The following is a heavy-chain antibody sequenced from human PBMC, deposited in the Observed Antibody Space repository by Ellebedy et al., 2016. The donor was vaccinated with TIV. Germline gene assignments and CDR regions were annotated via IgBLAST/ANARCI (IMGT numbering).Heavy chain of an antibody. CDR3: ARVLDGDSSLSAYDI. CDR1: GGSMSLYY. J-gene: IGHJ3*02. D-gene: IGHD7-27*01. Sequence: MPSETLSLTCSVSGGSMSLYYWSRIRQTPGKGLEWIGFVYFSGNTNYNTSLRSRVTTSVDLSKSQFSLNLTSVTAADTAVYYCARVLDGDSSLSAYDIWGQGTVVTVSS. CDR2: VYFSGNT. V-gene: IGHV4-59*01.